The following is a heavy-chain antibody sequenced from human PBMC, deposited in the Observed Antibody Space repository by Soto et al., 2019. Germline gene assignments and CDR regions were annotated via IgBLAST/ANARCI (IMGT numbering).Heavy chain of an antibody. V-gene: IGHV4-30-4*01. J-gene: IGHJ6*02. CDR1: GGSISSGDYY. D-gene: IGHD2-15*01. Sequence: QVQLQESGPGLVKPSQTLSLTCTVSGGSISSGDYYWSWIRQPPGKGLEWIGYIYYSGSTYYNPSLKSRVTISVDTSKNQFSLKLSSVTAADTAVYYCARERLGYCSGGSCYTYYGMDVWGQGTTVTVSS. CDR3: ARERLGYCSGGSCYTYYGMDV. CDR2: IYYSGST.